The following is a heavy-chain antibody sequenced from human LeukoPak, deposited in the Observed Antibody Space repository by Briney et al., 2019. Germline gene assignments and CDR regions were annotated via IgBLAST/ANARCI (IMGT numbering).Heavy chain of an antibody. V-gene: IGHV3-30*18. D-gene: IGHD4-17*01. CDR2: ISYDGSNK. CDR3: AKDYLSGTVTTVDY. Sequence: PGGSLRLSCAASGFTFSSYGMHWVRQAPGKGLEWVAVISYDGSNKYYADSVKGRFTISRDNSKNTLYLQMNSLRAEDTAVYYCAKDYLSGTVTTVDYWGQGTLVTVSS. CDR1: GFTFSSYG. J-gene: IGHJ4*02.